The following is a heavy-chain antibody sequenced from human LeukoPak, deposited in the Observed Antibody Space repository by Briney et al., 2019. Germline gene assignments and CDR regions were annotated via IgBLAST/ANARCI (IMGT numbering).Heavy chain of an antibody. Sequence: PSETLSLTCNVSGGSISNYYWSWIRQPPGKGLEWIGYMYHTGHTMYNSSLKSRVTMSLDTSKNHFSLRLSSVTAADTAVYYCARGYHDPYYYDSSGHYGDWGQGTLVTVSS. V-gene: IGHV4-59*12. J-gene: IGHJ4*02. D-gene: IGHD3-22*01. CDR2: MYHTGHT. CDR3: ARGYHDPYYYDSSGHYGD. CDR1: GGSISNYY.